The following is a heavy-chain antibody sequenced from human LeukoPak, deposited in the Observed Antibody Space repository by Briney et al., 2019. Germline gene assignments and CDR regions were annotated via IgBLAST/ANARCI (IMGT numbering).Heavy chain of an antibody. J-gene: IGHJ4*02. CDR1: GHTYTGYY. D-gene: IGHD3-10*01. V-gene: IGHV1-2*02. CDR3: ARSFRTFKSATWFLSFVS. CDR2: ITPKSSGR. Sequence: ASVKLCCKPSGHTYTGYYMHWVRQAPGQGLGWRGWITPKSSGRNYAQKFPGRVTMTRDTSISTAYMELSRLRSDDTAVYYCARSFRTFKSATWFLSFVSWGPGTLVTVSS.